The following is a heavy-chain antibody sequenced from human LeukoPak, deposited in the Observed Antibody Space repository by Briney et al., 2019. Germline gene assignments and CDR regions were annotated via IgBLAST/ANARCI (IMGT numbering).Heavy chain of an antibody. J-gene: IGHJ6*02. CDR1: GGSISSGGYY. CDR2: IYYSGST. D-gene: IGHD6-19*01. Sequence: SQTLSLTCTVSGGSISSGGYYWSWIRQHPGKGLEWIGYIYYSGSTYYNPSLKSRVTISVDTSKNQFSLKLSSVTAADTAVYYCARDQRIAVVGSYYYYGMDVWGQGTTVTVSS. CDR3: ARDQRIAVVGSYYYYGMDV. V-gene: IGHV4-31*03.